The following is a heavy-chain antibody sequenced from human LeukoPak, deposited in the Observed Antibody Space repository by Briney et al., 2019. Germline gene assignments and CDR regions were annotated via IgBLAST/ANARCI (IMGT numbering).Heavy chain of an antibody. V-gene: IGHV3-7*01. J-gene: IGHJ4*02. D-gene: IGHD6-13*01. CDR3: ARLPARYSSSF. CDR1: GFTFSDYW. CDR2: IKPDGSEK. Sequence: PGGSLRLSCAASGFTFSDYWMSWVRQAPGKGLEWVANIKPDGSEKNYVDSVKGRFTISRDNAKNSLYLQMNSLRAEDTAVYYCARLPARYSSSFWGQGTLVTVSS.